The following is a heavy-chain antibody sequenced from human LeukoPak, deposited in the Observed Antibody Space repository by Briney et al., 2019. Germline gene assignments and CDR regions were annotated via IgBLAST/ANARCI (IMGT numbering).Heavy chain of an antibody. CDR1: GYTFTSYY. Sequence: ASVKVSCKASGYTFTSYYMHWVRQAPGQGLEWMGIINPSGGSTSYAQKFQGRVTMTRDTPTSTVYMELSSLRSEDTAVYYCAREGTGTTGWFDPWGQGTLVTVSS. V-gene: IGHV1-46*01. CDR3: AREGTGTTGWFDP. J-gene: IGHJ5*02. CDR2: INPSGGST. D-gene: IGHD1-1*01.